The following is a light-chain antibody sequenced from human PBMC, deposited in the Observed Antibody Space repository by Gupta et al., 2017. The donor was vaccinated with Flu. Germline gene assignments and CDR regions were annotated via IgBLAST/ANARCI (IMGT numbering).Light chain of an antibody. CDR3: LWYNGSNDRYV. CDR2: DDP. Sequence: NNTARKGVHWYQQQRDHAPVLVVDDDPKRPAGIPERFAGYKAGNTATLNIRGVEAEEEAEYYCLWYNGSNDRYVFGSGTEVTV. CDR1: NTARKG. V-gene: IGLV3-21*02. J-gene: IGLJ1*01.